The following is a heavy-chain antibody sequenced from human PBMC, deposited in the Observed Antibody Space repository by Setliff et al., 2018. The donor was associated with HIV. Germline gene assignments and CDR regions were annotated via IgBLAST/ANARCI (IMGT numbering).Heavy chain of an antibody. J-gene: IGHJ4*02. CDR2: IIPVFGTT. D-gene: IGHD6-19*01. CDR1: GGTFSPYA. Sequence: GASVKVSCKASGGTFSPYAINWVRQAPGQGLECMGGIIPVFGTTNYAQKFQGRVTMTTDTSTNTAYMEVRSLRSDDTAVYYCARNSFPVGVTGTGPLFDYWGQGTLVTVSS. V-gene: IGHV1-69*05. CDR3: ARNSFPVGVTGTGPLFDY.